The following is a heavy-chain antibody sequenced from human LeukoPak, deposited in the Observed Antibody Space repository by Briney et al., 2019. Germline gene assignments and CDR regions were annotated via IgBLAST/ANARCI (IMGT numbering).Heavy chain of an antibody. CDR1: GFTFSSYG. CDR3: AKDLGYCSGGSCYYQYYYYYGMDV. J-gene: IGHJ6*04. D-gene: IGHD2-15*01. CDR2: MSYDGSNK. Sequence: GRYLRLSCTASGFTFSSYGMHWVRQAPGKGLEWVAVMSYDGSNKSYGDSVKGRFTISRDNSKNTLYLKMNSLRAKDTAVYYCAKDLGYCSGGSCYYQYYYYYGMDVWGKGTTVTVSS. V-gene: IGHV3-30*18.